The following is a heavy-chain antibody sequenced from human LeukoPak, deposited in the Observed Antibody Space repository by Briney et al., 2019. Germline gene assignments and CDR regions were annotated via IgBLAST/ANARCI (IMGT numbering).Heavy chain of an antibody. CDR2: ISWNSGSI. Sequence: PGGSLRLSCAASGFTFDDYAMHWVRQAPGKGLEWVSGISWNSGSIGYADSVKGRFTISRDNAKNSLYLQMNSLRAEDMALYYCAKERLSSYGSGSYSSDAFDIWGQGTMVTVSS. J-gene: IGHJ3*02. CDR3: AKERLSSYGSGSYSSDAFDI. V-gene: IGHV3-9*03. D-gene: IGHD3-10*01. CDR1: GFTFDDYA.